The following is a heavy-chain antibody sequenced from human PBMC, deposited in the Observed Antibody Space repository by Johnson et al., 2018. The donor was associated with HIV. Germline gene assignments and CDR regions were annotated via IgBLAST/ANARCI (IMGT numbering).Heavy chain of an antibody. V-gene: IGHV3-30*04. CDR1: GFTFSSYA. D-gene: IGHD3-22*01. J-gene: IGHJ3*02. CDR2: ISYDGSNK. CDR3: ARGALRITRIVVVNKSFDI. Sequence: QVQLVESGGGVVQPGRSLRLSCAASGFTFSSYAMHWVRQAPGKGLEWVAVISYDGSNKYYADSVKGRFTISRDNSKNTLYLQMNSLRAEDTAVYYCARGALRITRIVVVNKSFDIWGQGTMVTVSS.